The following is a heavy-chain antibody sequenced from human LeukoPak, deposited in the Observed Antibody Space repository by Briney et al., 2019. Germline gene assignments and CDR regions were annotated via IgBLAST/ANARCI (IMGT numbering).Heavy chain of an antibody. CDR3: ASAMTAVTTDAFDI. CDR2: VYTSEST. D-gene: IGHD4-17*01. J-gene: IGHJ3*02. Sequence: RSSGTLSLTCTVSGASISSYYWSWIRQPAGKGLEWIGRVYTSESTNDNPSIKSRVTMSVATSKNQFSLKLSSVTAADTAVYYCASAMTAVTTDAFDIWGQGTTVSVSS. V-gene: IGHV4-4*07. CDR1: GASISSYY.